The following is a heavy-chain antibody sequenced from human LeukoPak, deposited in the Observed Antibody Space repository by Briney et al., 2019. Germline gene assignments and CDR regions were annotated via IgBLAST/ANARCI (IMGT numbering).Heavy chain of an antibody. CDR3: AREVGGDSDAFDI. J-gene: IGHJ3*02. CDR1: GGSISSYY. CDR2: IYYSGST. D-gene: IGHD4-23*01. V-gene: IGHV4-59*01. Sequence: SETLSLTCTVSGGSISSYYWSWIRQPPGKGLEWIGYIYYSGSTNYNPSLKSRVTISVDTSKNLFSLKLSSVTAADTAVYYCAREVGGDSDAFDIWGQGTMVTVSS.